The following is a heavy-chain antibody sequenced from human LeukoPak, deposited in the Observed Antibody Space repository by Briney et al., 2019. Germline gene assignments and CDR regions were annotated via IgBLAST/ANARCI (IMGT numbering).Heavy chain of an antibody. D-gene: IGHD2-8*01. CDR2: VNHSGYT. CDR1: GTSFPSYY. J-gene: IGHJ4*02. V-gene: IGHV4-34*01. Sequence: PSVTLSLTCGVSGTSFPSYYWSWIRQTPGKGLEGIGEVNHSGYTNMNPSLTSRVTISVDTSKTQFSLMMTSVTAADRAVYFCAIRTKGHDYWGQGILVTVSS. CDR3: AIRTKGHDY.